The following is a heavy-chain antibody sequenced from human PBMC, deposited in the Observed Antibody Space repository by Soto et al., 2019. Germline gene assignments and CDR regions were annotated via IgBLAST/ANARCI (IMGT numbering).Heavy chain of an antibody. V-gene: IGHV4-30-4*01. CDR3: TIGPSGDKVAY. Sequence: QVQLQESGPGLVKPSQTLSLTCTVSGGSISDTDYSWSWIRQSPDKGLEWIGHIYNGGSTYNNPSLNGRVITSVDTSKNQSSLKLNSVSAPDTAVYYCTIGPSGDKVAYWGQGTLVTVSS. CDR1: GGSISDTDYS. J-gene: IGHJ4*02. D-gene: IGHD7-27*01. CDR2: IYNGGST.